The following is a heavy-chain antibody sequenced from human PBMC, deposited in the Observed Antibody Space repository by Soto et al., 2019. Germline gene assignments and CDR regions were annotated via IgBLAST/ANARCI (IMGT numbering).Heavy chain of an antibody. J-gene: IGHJ6*02. CDR1: GFTFSSYG. Sequence: QVQLVESGGGVVQPGRSLRLSCAASGFTFSSYGMHWVRQAPGKGLEWVAVIWYDGSNKYYADSVKGRFTISRDNSKNTLYLHMSSLRAEDTAVYYCARGNPGLHQANYYYYYGMDVWGQGTTVTVSS. CDR2: IWYDGSNK. D-gene: IGHD4-4*01. V-gene: IGHV3-33*01. CDR3: ARGNPGLHQANYYYYYGMDV.